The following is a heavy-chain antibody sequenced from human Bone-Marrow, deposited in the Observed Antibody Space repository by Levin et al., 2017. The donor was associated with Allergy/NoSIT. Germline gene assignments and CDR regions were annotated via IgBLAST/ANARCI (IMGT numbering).Heavy chain of an antibody. V-gene: IGHV2-26*01. CDR3: ARTNWPYCSGGSCYFDY. CDR1: GFSLSNARMG. J-gene: IGHJ4*02. Sequence: KQSGPTLVKPTETLTLTCTVSGFSLSNARMGVSWIRQPPGKALEWLAHIFSNDEKSYSTSLKSRLTISKDTSKSQVVLTMTNMDPVDTATYYCARTNWPYCSGGSCYFDYWGQGTLVTVSS. CDR2: IFSNDEK. D-gene: IGHD2-15*01.